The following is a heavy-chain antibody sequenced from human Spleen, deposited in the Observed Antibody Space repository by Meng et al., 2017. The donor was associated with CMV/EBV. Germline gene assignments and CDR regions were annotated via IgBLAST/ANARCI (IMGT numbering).Heavy chain of an antibody. CDR2: IIPFLGIT. Sequence: SVKVSCKASGVSFSDYSVSWVRQAPGQGLEWIGRIIPFLGITNFAQRFQGRVTITADKSSTTADMELSSLRSEDTALYYCARSPLSGGYVYFDTWGQGTLVTVSS. J-gene: IGHJ4*02. CDR1: GVSFSDYS. D-gene: IGHD1-26*01. CDR3: ARSPLSGGYVYFDT. V-gene: IGHV1-69*02.